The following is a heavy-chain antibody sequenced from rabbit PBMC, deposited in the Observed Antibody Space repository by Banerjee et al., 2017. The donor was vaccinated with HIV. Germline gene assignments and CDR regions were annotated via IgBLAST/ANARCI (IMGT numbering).Heavy chain of an antibody. D-gene: IGHD4-2*01. Sequence: QSLEESGGDLVKPGASLTLTCTASGFSFSSSYYMCWVRQAPGKGLEWIGCVATGDGNTYYATWAKGRFTISKTSSTTVTLQMTSLTAADTATYFCAREPGSTPLWGQGTLVTIS. V-gene: IGHV1S40*01. CDR1: GFSFSSSYY. CDR3: AREPGSTPL. J-gene: IGHJ3*01. CDR2: VATGDGNT.